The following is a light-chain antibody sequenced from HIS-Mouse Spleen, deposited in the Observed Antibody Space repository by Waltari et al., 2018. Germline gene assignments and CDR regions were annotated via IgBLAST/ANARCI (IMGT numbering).Light chain of an antibody. CDR2: GNN. V-gene: IGLV1-44*01. CDR1: SSNIGSNT. Sequence: QSVLTQPPSASGTPGQGVTISCSGSSSNIGSNTVNWYQQLPGTAPKLLIYGNNQRPSGVPDRCSGAKSGTSASLAISGLQSEDEADDYCAAWDDSLNGWVFGGGTKLTVL. CDR3: AAWDDSLNGWV. J-gene: IGLJ3*02.